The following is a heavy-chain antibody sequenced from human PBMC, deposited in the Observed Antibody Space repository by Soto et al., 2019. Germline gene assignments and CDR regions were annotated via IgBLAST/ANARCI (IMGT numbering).Heavy chain of an antibody. CDR1: EFTFSRYS. J-gene: IGHJ5*02. CDR2: ISSSSSYI. D-gene: IGHD1-26*01. CDR3: ASDPVPYSGRSSKPGNWCDP. Sequence: GGSLRLSCAASEFTFSRYSMNWVLQAPGKGLEWVSSISSSSSYIYYADSVKGRFTISRDNAKNSLYLQMNRLRAEDTAVYYSASDPVPYSGRSSKPGNWCDPWGQGTLVTVSA. V-gene: IGHV3-21*01.